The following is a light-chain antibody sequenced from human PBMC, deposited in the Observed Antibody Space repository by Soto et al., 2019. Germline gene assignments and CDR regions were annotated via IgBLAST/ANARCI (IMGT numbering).Light chain of an antibody. CDR3: QSYDSNLSAYV. CDR1: SSNVGAGYH. CDR2: DNN. V-gene: IGLV1-40*01. Sequence: QSVVTQPPSVSGAPGQRVTISCTGRSSNVGAGYHVHWYQQLPGTAPKLLISDNNNRPSGVPDRFSGSKSGTSASLAITGLQAEDEADYYCQSYDSNLSAYVFGTGTKVPS. J-gene: IGLJ1*01.